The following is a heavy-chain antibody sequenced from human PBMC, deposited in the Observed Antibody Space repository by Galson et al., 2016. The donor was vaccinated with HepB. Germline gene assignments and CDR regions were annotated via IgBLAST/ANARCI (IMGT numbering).Heavy chain of an antibody. J-gene: IGHJ6*02. CDR1: GYTFSAYY. CDR2: ISPDSGTT. Sequence: SVKVSCKASGYTFSAYYMHWVRQAPGQGPEWVGMISPDSGTTTYAHNFRGRVTMTSDTSTSTVYMELSSLRSEDTALYYCAKSIYSTYGMGVWGQGTTVTVSS. D-gene: IGHD4-11*01. V-gene: IGHV1-46*01. CDR3: AKSIYSTYGMGV.